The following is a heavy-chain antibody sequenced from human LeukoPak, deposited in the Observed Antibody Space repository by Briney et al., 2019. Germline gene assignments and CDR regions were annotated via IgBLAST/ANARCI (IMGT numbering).Heavy chain of an antibody. D-gene: IGHD3-10*01. CDR1: GFTFSSYS. CDR2: ISSSSSYI. CDR3: ARDDTVRGVTLFDY. Sequence: GGSLRLSCAASGFTFSSYSMNWVRQAPGKGLEWVSSISSSSSYIYCADSVKGRFTISRDNAKNSLYLQMNSLRAEDTAVYYCARDDTVRGVTLFDYWGQGTLVTVSS. V-gene: IGHV3-21*01. J-gene: IGHJ4*02.